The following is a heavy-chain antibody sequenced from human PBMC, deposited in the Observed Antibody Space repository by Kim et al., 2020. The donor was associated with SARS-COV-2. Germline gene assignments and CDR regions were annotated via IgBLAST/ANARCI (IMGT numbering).Heavy chain of an antibody. CDR2: IYYSGST. CDR1: GGSVSSGSYY. D-gene: IGHD3-3*01. V-gene: IGHV4-61*01. CDR3: ARAPFFRVVISNWFDP. J-gene: IGHJ5*02. Sequence: SETLSLTCTVSGGSVSSGSYYWSWIRQPPGKGLEWIGYIYYSGSTNYNPSLKSRVTISVDTSKNQFSLKLSSVTAADTAVYYCARAPFFRVVISNWFDPWGQGTLVTVSS.